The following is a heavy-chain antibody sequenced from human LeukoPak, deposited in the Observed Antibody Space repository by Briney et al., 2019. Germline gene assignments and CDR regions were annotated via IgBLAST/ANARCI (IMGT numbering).Heavy chain of an antibody. V-gene: IGHV3-74*01. D-gene: IGHD5-18*01. J-gene: IGHJ4*02. CDR2: INSDGSST. Sequence: GGSLRLSCAASGFTFSSYWMHWVRHAPGKGLVWVSRINSDGSSTSYADSVKGRFTISRDNAKNTLYLQMNGLRAEDTAVYYCARAISYGYGGLDYWGQGTLVTVSS. CDR1: GFTFSSYW. CDR3: ARAISYGYGGLDY.